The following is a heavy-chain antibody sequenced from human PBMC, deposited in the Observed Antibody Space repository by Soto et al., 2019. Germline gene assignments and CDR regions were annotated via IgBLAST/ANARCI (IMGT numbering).Heavy chain of an antibody. D-gene: IGHD3-10*01. J-gene: IGHJ6*03. Sequence: ASVKVSCKVSGYTLTELSMHWVRQAPGKGLEWMGGFDPEDGETIYAQKFQGRVTMTEDTSTDTAYMELSSLRSEDTAVYYCATGRRFGEHDYYYYMDVWGKGTTVTVSS. CDR1: GYTLTELS. V-gene: IGHV1-24*01. CDR3: ATGRRFGEHDYYYYMDV. CDR2: FDPEDGET.